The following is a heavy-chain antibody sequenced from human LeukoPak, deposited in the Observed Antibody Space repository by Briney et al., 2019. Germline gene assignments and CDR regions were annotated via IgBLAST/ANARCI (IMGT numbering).Heavy chain of an antibody. J-gene: IGHJ4*02. D-gene: IGHD6-19*01. CDR3: ARDGDYGYSSGWLGYD. V-gene: IGHV1-69*13. Sequence: SVEVSCTASGGTFSSYAISWVRQAPGQGLEWMGGLIPIFGTANYAQKIQGRVTITADESTSTAYMELSSLRSEDTAVYYCARDGDYGYSSGWLGYDWGQGTLVTVSS. CDR1: GGTFSSYA. CDR2: LIPIFGTA.